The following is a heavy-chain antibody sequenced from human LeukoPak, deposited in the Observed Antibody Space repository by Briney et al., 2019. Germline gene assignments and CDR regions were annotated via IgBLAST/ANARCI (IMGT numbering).Heavy chain of an antibody. CDR1: GFTFNDYA. D-gene: IGHD3-22*01. V-gene: IGHV3-9*01. CDR3: AKDRDSSGFAPYFDY. Sequence: GGSLRLSCAAPGFTFNDYAMHWVRHAPGKGLEWVSGIGWNSHIIGYEDSVKGRFTISRDNARNSLSLQMNSLRTEDTAFYYCAKDRDSSGFAPYFDYWGQGILVTVSS. CDR2: IGWNSHII. J-gene: IGHJ4*02.